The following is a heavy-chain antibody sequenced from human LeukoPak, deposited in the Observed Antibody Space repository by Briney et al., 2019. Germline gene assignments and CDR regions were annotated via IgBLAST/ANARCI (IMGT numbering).Heavy chain of an antibody. CDR1: GGSISSGSYY. CDR2: IYTSGST. D-gene: IGHD3-3*01. J-gene: IGHJ4*02. V-gene: IGHV4-61*02. Sequence: SETLSLTCTVSGGSISSGSYYWSWIRQPAGKGLEWIGRIYTSGSTNYNPSLKSRVTISVDTSKNQFSLKLSSVTAADTAVYYCARAVYYDFWSGYSGYYFDYWGQGTLVTVSS. CDR3: ARAVYYDFWSGYSGYYFDY.